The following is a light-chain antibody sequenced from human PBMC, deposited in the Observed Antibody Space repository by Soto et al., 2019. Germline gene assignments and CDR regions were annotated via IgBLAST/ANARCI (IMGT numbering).Light chain of an antibody. J-gene: IGLJ2*01. CDR2: RNN. V-gene: IGLV1-47*01. CDR3: AAWDDSLSGVV. CDR1: SSNIGSNY. Sequence: QSVLTQPPSASGTPGQRVTISCSGSSSNIGSNYVYWYQQLPGTAPKLLIYRNNRRPSWVPDRFSGSKSGTSASLAISGLRSEDEADYYCAAWDDSLSGVVFGGGTKVTVL.